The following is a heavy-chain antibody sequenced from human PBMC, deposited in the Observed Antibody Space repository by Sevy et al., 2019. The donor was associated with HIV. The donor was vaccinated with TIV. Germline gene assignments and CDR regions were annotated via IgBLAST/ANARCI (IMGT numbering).Heavy chain of an antibody. CDR1: DVSISSGTNY. D-gene: IGHD6-19*01. J-gene: IGHJ3*01. V-gene: IGHV4-39*01. CDR3: ASERGGWYEYDASDV. Sequence: SETLSLTCTVSDVSISSGTNYWGWIRQPPGKGLEWIGSIYYGGSTYYNPSLKSRVTVSADTSTNQFSLKLTSVTVADTAVYYCASERGGWYEYDASDVWGQGTMVTVSS. CDR2: IYYGGST.